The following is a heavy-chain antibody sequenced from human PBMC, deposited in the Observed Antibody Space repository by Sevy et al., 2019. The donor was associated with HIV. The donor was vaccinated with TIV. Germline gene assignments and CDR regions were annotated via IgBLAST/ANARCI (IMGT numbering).Heavy chain of an antibody. CDR1: GYTFTDYG. J-gene: IGHJ4*02. Sequence: ASAKVSCKTSGYTFTDYGIGWVRQAPGQGLEWVSWINPSDGNRNYAQRLQGRVTMTTDTSTSTAYMELWSLRSDDTAIYYCARDVTGNYYVDYWGQGTLVTVSS. V-gene: IGHV1-18*01. D-gene: IGHD1-26*01. CDR3: ARDVTGNYYVDY. CDR2: INPSDGNR.